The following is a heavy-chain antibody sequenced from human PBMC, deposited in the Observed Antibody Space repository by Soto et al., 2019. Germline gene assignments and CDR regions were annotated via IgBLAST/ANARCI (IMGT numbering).Heavy chain of an antibody. V-gene: IGHV3-21*01. D-gene: IGHD3-10*01. CDR2: ISSSSSYI. CDR3: VRDLYQASDFHGSEFDV. Sequence: GESLRHSCAASGFTFSSYSMNWVRQAPGKGMEWVSSISSSSSYIYYADSVKGRFTISRDNAKNSLYLQMNSLRAEDTAVYYCVRDLYQASDFHGSEFDVRALGIMVTGAS. CDR1: GFTFSSYS. J-gene: IGHJ4*02.